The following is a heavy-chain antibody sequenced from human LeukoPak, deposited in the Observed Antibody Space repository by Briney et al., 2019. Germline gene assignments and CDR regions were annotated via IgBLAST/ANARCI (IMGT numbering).Heavy chain of an antibody. CDR2: ISGSGGST. CDR1: GFTFTSYA. CDR3: AKDRVAATGIGELEH. Sequence: PGGSLRLSCAASGFTFTSYAMSWVRQAPGQGLEWVSGISGSGGSTHHADSVKGRFTISRDNSKNTLYLQMNSLRAEDTAVYYCAKDRVAATGIGELEHWGQGTLVTVSS. J-gene: IGHJ1*01. D-gene: IGHD6-13*01. V-gene: IGHV3-23*01.